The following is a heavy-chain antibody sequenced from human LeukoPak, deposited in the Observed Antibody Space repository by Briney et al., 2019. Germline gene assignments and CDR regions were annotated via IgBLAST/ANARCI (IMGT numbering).Heavy chain of an antibody. CDR2: IFYSGST. Sequence: PQSLSLTCTVSGGSISGGGYCWSSIRQHPRRGLEWIGYIFYSGSTYNHPSRKSRVTISVDTSRNQFSLRLSSVTAAAPPVTVGARERGLLVDYWGEGTLVSVSS. CDR3: ARERGLLVDY. CDR1: GGSISGGGYC. V-gene: IGHV4-31*03. J-gene: IGHJ4*02. D-gene: IGHD2-15*01.